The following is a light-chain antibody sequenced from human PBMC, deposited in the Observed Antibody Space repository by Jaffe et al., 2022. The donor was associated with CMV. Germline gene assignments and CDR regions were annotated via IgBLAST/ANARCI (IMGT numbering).Light chain of an antibody. Sequence: QSVLTQPPSASATPGQRVTISCSGSRSNVGSNVVNWYQQFPGTAPKLLMYGDSQRPSGVPDRFSGSKSGTSASLAISGLQSEDEADYYCATWDDNLNVPVFGGGTKLTVL. CDR3: ATWDDNLNVPV. CDR2: GDS. J-gene: IGLJ3*02. CDR1: RSNVGSNV. V-gene: IGLV1-44*01.